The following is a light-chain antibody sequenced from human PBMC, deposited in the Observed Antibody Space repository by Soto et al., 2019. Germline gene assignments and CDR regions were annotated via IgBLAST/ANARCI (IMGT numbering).Light chain of an antibody. CDR1: SSNIGAGYE. J-gene: IGLJ1*01. V-gene: IGLV1-40*01. CDR2: ENN. Sequence: QSVLTQPPSVSEAPGQRVTISCTGSSSNIGAGYEAHWYQQVPGTAPKLLIYENNKRPSEVPDRFSGSKSGTSASLAITGLQSEDEAEYYCQSYDSSLSGYVFGTGTKLTVL. CDR3: QSYDSSLSGYV.